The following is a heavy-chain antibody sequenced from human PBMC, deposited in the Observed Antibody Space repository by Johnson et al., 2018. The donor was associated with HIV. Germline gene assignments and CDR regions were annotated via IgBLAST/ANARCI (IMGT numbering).Heavy chain of an antibody. D-gene: IGHD6-6*01. J-gene: IGHJ3*02. CDR1: GFTFSSYG. Sequence: QVQLVESGGGVVQPGGSLRLSCAASGFTFSSYGMHWVRQAPGKGLEWVAFIRYDGSNKYYADSVKGRFTISRDNFKNTLYLQMNSLRAEDTAVYYCATLEYSSSPGGYGAFDIWGQGNGHRLF. CDR2: IRYDGSNK. V-gene: IGHV3-30*02. CDR3: ATLEYSSSPGGYGAFDI.